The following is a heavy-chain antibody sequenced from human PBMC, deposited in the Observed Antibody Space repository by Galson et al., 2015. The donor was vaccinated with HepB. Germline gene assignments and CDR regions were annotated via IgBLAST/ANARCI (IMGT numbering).Heavy chain of an antibody. J-gene: IGHJ4*02. CDR2: TYYRSKWYN. Sequence: CAISGDSVSSNSAAWNWIRQSPSRGPEWLGRTYYRSKWYNDYAVSVKGRISINPDTSKNQFSLQLNSVTPEDTAVYYCARAGAQSGYSSGWYVGPFDYWGQGTLVTVSA. CDR1: GDSVSSNSAA. CDR3: ARAGAQSGYSSGWYVGPFDY. D-gene: IGHD6-19*01. V-gene: IGHV6-1*01.